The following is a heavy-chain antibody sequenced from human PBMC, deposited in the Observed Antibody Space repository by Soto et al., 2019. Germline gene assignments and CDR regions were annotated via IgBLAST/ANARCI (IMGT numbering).Heavy chain of an antibody. CDR2: ISGSGSAT. V-gene: IGHV3-23*01. Sequence: EVQLLESGGGLVQPGGSLRLSCAVSGLTFTKYAMSWVRQAPGKGLEWVSAISGSGSATHYADSVKGRFTISRDNSKKTLSLQMNSLTVEDTAIYFCAKRSGFDSGLFDYWGQGTLVTVSS. D-gene: IGHD5-12*01. J-gene: IGHJ4*02. CDR3: AKRSGFDSGLFDY. CDR1: GLTFTKYA.